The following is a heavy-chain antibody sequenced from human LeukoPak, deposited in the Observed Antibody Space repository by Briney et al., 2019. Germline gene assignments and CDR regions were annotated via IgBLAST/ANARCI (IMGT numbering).Heavy chain of an antibody. CDR1: GFTFSSYS. Sequence: QPGGSLRLSCAASGFTFSSYSMTWVRQAPGKGLEWVSYISSSSSTIYYADSVKGRFTISRDNAKNSLYLQMNSLRAEDTAVYYCARGYGYYYDNSGYDYWGQGTLVTVSS. V-gene: IGHV3-48*01. J-gene: IGHJ4*02. CDR3: ARGYGYYYDNSGYDY. D-gene: IGHD3-22*01. CDR2: ISSSSSTI.